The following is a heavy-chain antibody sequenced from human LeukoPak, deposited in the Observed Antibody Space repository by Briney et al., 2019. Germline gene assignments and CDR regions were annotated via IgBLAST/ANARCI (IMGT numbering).Heavy chain of an antibody. Sequence: GGSLRLSCAASGFTFSTYAMSWVRQAPGKGLEWVSALSGNGAKTYYADSVKGRFTISRDNSGNTLYLQMNRLRAENTAIYFCAKDLNYAFDYWGQGALVTVSS. CDR3: AKDLNYAFDY. D-gene: IGHD1-7*01. CDR2: LSGNGAKT. CDR1: GFTFSTYA. V-gene: IGHV3-23*01. J-gene: IGHJ4*02.